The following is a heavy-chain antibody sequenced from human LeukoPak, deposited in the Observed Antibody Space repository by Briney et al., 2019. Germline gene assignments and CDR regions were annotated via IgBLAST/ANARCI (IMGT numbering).Heavy chain of an antibody. D-gene: IGHD1-14*01. J-gene: IGHJ4*02. V-gene: IGHV3-7*01. CDR2: IKQDGSDK. CDR1: GFTFTKYW. CDR3: AREVWGPEY. Sequence: GGSLRLSCAASGFTFTKYWMTWVRQAPGKGLEWVGNIKQDGSDKNYMDSVKGRFTISRDNTKNSVYLQMSSLRAEDTAVYYCAREVWGPEYWGQGTLVTVSS.